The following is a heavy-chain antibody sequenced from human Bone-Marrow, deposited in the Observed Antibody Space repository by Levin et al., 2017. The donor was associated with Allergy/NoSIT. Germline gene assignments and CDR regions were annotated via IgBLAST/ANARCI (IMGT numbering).Heavy chain of an antibody. CDR3: VRQDNDEATTAFDV. J-gene: IGHJ3*01. CDR2: INTKTGSP. D-gene: IGHD1-14*01. CDR1: GYMLTSYP. Sequence: ASVKVSCKASGYMLTSYPINWVRQAPGQGPEWMGWINTKTGSPTYAQGFTGRFIFSSDTSVSTTYLQIRSLRTEDSAVYYCVRQDNDEATTAFDVWGQGTRVTVSS. V-gene: IGHV7-4-1*01.